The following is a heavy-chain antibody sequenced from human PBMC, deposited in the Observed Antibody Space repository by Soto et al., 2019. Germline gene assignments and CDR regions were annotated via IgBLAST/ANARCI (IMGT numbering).Heavy chain of an antibody. D-gene: IGHD2-2*01. Sequence: ASVKVSCKASGYTFTSYGISWVRQAPGQGLEWMGWISAYNGNTNYAQKLQGRVTMTTDTSTSTACMELRSLRSDDTAVYYCARDSAPYCSSTSCHKRRWFDPWGQGTLVTVSS. CDR1: GYTFTSYG. V-gene: IGHV1-18*01. CDR3: ARDSAPYCSSTSCHKRRWFDP. J-gene: IGHJ5*02. CDR2: ISAYNGNT.